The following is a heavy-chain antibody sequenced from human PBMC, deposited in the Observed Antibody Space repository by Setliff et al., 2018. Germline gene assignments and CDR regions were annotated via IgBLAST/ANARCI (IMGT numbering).Heavy chain of an antibody. CDR2: ISRGGNTI. D-gene: IGHD1-1*01. J-gene: IGHJ3*02. CDR1: GFTVSSNY. Sequence: GGSLRLSCAASGFTVSSNYMSWIRQAPGKGLEWVSYISRGGNTIYYADSVKGRFTISRDNAKNSLYLKRNSLGAEDTAVYYCARGYPVTFDIWGQGTMVTVSS. V-gene: IGHV3-11*04. CDR3: ARGYPVTFDI.